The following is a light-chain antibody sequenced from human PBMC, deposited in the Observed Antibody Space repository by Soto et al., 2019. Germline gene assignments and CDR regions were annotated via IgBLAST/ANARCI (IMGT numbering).Light chain of an antibody. CDR3: SSYTTSGTVV. CDR1: SSDVGGYNY. CDR2: DVS. J-gene: IGLJ2*01. Sequence: QSALTQPASVSGSPGQSITFSCTGTSSDVGGYNYVSWYQQHPGSAPKLMIYDVSNRPSGFSNRFSGSKSGNTASLTISGLQAEDEADYYCSSYTTSGTVVFGGGTKLTVL. V-gene: IGLV2-14*03.